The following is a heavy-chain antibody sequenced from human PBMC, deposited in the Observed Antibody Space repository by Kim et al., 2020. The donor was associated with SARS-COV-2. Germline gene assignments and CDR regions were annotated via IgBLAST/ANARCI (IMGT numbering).Heavy chain of an antibody. J-gene: IGHJ4*02. CDR3: ARTMVRGVTPFDY. V-gene: IGHV4-39*01. CDR2: IYYSGST. CDR1: GGSISSSSYY. Sequence: SETLSLTCTVSGGSISSSSYYWGWIRQPPGKGLEWIGSIYYSGSTYYNPSLKSRVTISVDTSKNQFSLKLSSVTAADTAVYYCARTMVRGVTPFDYWGQGTLVTVSS. D-gene: IGHD3-10*01.